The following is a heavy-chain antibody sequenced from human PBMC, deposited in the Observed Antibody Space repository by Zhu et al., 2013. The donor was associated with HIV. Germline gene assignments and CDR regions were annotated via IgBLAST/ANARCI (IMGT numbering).Heavy chain of an antibody. J-gene: IGHJ4*02. Sequence: QVQLVQSGAEVKKPGTSVKVSCKVSGYTFTDFDLTWVRQASGQGPEWMGWMNPNSGNTGYAQKFQGRVTMTRNTSINTAYLELSSLRLDDTAVYYCARGGGSGSYDYFDYWGQGTLVTVSS. CDR3: ARGGGSGSYDYFDY. D-gene: IGHD3-10*01. CDR1: GYTFTDFD. V-gene: IGHV1-8*01. CDR2: MNPNSGNT.